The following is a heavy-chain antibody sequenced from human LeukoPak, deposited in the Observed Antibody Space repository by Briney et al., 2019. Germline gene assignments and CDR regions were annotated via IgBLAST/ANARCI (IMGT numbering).Heavy chain of an antibody. Sequence: NPSETLSLTCTVSGGSISSYYWSWIRQPPGKGLEWIGYIYYSGSTNYNPSLKSRVTISVDTSKNQFSLKLSSVTAADTAVYYCASRARGLHRSGGSCYSGFDYWGQGTLVTVSS. CDR2: IYYSGST. D-gene: IGHD2-15*01. CDR1: GGSISSYY. V-gene: IGHV4-59*08. CDR3: ASRARGLHRSGGSCYSGFDY. J-gene: IGHJ4*02.